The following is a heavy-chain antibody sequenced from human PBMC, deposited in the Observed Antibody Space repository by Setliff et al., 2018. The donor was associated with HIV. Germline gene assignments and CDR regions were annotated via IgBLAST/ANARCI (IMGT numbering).Heavy chain of an antibody. Sequence: PSETLSLTCAVYGGSFSGYYWSWIRQPPGKGLEWIGEINHSGSTNYNPSLKSRVTISVDTSKNQFSLKPSSVTAADTAVYYCARGGVVPAANARGGFDYWGQGTLVTVSS. V-gene: IGHV4-34*01. CDR2: INHSGST. J-gene: IGHJ4*02. CDR1: GGSFSGYY. D-gene: IGHD2-2*01. CDR3: ARGGVVPAANARGGFDY.